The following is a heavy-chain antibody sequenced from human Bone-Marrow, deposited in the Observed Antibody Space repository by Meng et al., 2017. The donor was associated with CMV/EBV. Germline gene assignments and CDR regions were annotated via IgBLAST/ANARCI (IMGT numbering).Heavy chain of an antibody. CDR1: GGSISSSSYY. CDR3: ARGVTYYDFWSGYYMCLEWDY. CDR2: IYHSGST. V-gene: IGHV4-39*07. J-gene: IGHJ4*02. D-gene: IGHD3-3*01. Sequence: SETLSLTCTVSGGSISSSSYYWGWIRQPPGKGLEWIGSIYHSGSTYYNPSLKSRVTISVDTSKNQFSLKLSSVTAADTAVYYCARGVTYYDFWSGYYMCLEWDYWGQGKLVNVAS.